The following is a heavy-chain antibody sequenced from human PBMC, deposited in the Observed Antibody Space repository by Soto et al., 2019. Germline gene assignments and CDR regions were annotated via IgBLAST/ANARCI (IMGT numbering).Heavy chain of an antibody. J-gene: IGHJ6*02. V-gene: IGHV2-5*02. CDR3: THSRCGGDCLQSYSSHYYYGMDV. D-gene: IGHD2-21*02. Sequence: QITLKESGPTLVKPTQTLTLTCTFSGFSLNTGGLGVGWIRQPPGKALEWLALIYWDDDKRYSPSLKSRLSITKDTSNNQVVLTMTNVDPVDTATYYCTHSRCGGDCLQSYSSHYYYGMDVWGQGTTVTVSS. CDR1: GFSLNTGGLG. CDR2: IYWDDDK.